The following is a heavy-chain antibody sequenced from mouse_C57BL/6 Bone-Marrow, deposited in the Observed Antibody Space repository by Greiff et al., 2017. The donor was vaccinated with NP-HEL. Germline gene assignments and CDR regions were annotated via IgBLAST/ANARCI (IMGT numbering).Heavy chain of an antibody. Sequence: EVQLQQSGPELVKPGASVKIPCKASGYTFTDYNMDWVKQSHGKSLEWIGDINPNNGGTIYNQKFKGKATLTVDKSSSTAYMELRSLTSEDTAVYYCARPDYYGSSPPWFAYWGQGTLVTVSA. CDR1: GYTFTDYN. CDR2: INPNNGGT. J-gene: IGHJ3*01. D-gene: IGHD1-1*01. CDR3: ARPDYYGSSPPWFAY. V-gene: IGHV1-18*01.